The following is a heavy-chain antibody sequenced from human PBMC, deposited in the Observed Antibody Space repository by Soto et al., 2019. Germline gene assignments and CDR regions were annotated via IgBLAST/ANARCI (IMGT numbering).Heavy chain of an antibody. CDR2: IYYSGST. CDR1: GGSISSSDYY. D-gene: IGHD2-2*02. CDR3: AVVPAAIGYFRFFDP. J-gene: IGHJ5*02. V-gene: IGHV4-30-4*01. Sequence: KPPETMSLTCTLSGGSISSSDYYCSWILNPPGKGLEWIGYIYYSGSTYYNPSLKSRVTRSVDTSKNQFSLKLSSVTAADTAVYYCAVVPAAIGYFRFFDPWGQGTLVTVSS.